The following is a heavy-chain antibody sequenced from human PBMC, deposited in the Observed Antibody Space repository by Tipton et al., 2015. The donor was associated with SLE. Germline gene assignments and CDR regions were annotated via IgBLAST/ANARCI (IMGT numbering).Heavy chain of an antibody. J-gene: IGHJ4*02. V-gene: IGHV4-34*01. CDR1: GGSFSGYY. CDR3: AREGDYGDFSPH. D-gene: IGHD4-17*01. CDR2: IYYSGST. Sequence: TLSLTCAVYGGSFSGYYWSWIRQPPGKGLEWIGSIYYSGSTYYNPSLKSRVTISVDTSKNQFSLKLSSVTAADTAVYYCAREGDYGDFSPHWGQGTLVTVSS.